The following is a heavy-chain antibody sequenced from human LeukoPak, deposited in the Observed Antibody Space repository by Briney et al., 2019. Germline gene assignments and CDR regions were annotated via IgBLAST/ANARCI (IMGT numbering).Heavy chain of an antibody. CDR3: ARTLDNYASGSFFNI. Sequence: ASVKVSCKPSGYTFTANSMHWGRQAPRQGLEWMGWITHESGVTDYAQKSQGRVTMTRDTSITTAYMERSSLRSDDTAVYYCARTLDNYASGSFFNIWGQGTMVTVSS. J-gene: IGHJ3*02. V-gene: IGHV1-2*02. D-gene: IGHD3-10*01. CDR2: ITHESGVT. CDR1: GYTFTANS.